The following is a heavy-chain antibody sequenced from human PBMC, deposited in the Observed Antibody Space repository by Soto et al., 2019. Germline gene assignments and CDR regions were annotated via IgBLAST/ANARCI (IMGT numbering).Heavy chain of an antibody. Sequence: SQTLSLTCAISGDSVSSNSAAWNWIRQSPSRGLEWLGRTYYRSKWYNDYAVSVKSRITINPDTSKNQFSLQLNSVTPEDTAVYYCARDETYPCRGGSCYSRYYYYGMDVWGQGTTVTVSS. CDR1: GDSVSSNSAA. CDR2: TYYRSKWYN. D-gene: IGHD2-15*01. J-gene: IGHJ6*02. CDR3: ARDETYPCRGGSCYSRYYYYGMDV. V-gene: IGHV6-1*01.